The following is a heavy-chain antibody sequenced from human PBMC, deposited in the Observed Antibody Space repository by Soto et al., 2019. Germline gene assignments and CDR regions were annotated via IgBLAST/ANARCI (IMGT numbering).Heavy chain of an antibody. J-gene: IGHJ4*02. V-gene: IGHV3-33*01. CDR1: GFTFTSYG. CDR3: AREVFWEMATKHLDY. CDR2: IWYDGSNK. D-gene: IGHD5-12*01. Sequence: QVQLVESGGGVVQPGRSLRLSCAASGFTFTSYGMHWVRQAPGKGLEWVAVIWYDGSNKYYADSVKGRFTISRDNSKNTLYLQMNSLRAEDTAVYYCAREVFWEMATKHLDYWGQGTLVTVSS.